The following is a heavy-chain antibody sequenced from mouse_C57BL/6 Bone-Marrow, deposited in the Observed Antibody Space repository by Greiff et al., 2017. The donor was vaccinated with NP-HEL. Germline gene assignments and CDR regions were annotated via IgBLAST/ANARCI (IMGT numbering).Heavy chain of an antibody. V-gene: IGHV1-18*01. J-gene: IGHJ2*01. CDR1: GYTFTDYN. CDR3: ARTTVVATPYFDY. Sequence: EVQLQQSGPELVKPGASVKIPCKASGYTFTDYNMDWVKQSHGKSLEWIGDINPNNGGTIYNQKFKGKATLTVDKSSSTAYMELRSLTSDDTAVYYCARTTVVATPYFDYWGQGTTLTVSS. D-gene: IGHD1-1*01. CDR2: INPNNGGT.